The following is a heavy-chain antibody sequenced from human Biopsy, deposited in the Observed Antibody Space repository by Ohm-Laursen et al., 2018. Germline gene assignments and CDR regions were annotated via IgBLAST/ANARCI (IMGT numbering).Heavy chain of an antibody. CDR3: ARATNSTGWPYYYFYGMDV. J-gene: IGHJ6*02. V-gene: IGHV4-59*01. Sequence: GTLSLTCTVSGGSISSDYWSWIRQTPGKGLEWIGDIYYSGSTNYNPSLKSRVTISVDTSKNQFSLRLNSVTAADTAVYYCARATNSTGWPYYYFYGMDVWGQGTAVTVSS. D-gene: IGHD2/OR15-2a*01. CDR2: IYYSGST. CDR1: GGSISSDY.